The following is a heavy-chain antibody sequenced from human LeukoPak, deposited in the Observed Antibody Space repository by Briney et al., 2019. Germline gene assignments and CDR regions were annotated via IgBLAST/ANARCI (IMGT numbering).Heavy chain of an antibody. CDR2: ISYDGSNK. CDR1: GFTFSSYA. J-gene: IGHJ4*02. V-gene: IGHV3-30-3*01. CDR3: ARDQGPVVPAAIGY. D-gene: IGHD2-2*01. Sequence: PGGSLRLSCAASGFTFSSYAMHWVRQAPGKGLEWVAVISYDGSNKYYADSVKGRFTISRDNSKNTLYLQMNSLRAEDTAVYYCARDQGPVVPAAIGYWGQGTLVTVSS.